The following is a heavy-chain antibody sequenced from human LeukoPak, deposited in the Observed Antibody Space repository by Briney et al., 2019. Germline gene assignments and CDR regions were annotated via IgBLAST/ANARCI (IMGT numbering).Heavy chain of an antibody. D-gene: IGHD6-13*01. J-gene: IGHJ4*02. Sequence: GRFTISRDNAKNSLYLQMNSLRAEDTAVYYCAKLAGIAAAGTTFDYWGQGTLVTVSS. CDR3: AKLAGIAAAGTTFDY. V-gene: IGHV3-11*03.